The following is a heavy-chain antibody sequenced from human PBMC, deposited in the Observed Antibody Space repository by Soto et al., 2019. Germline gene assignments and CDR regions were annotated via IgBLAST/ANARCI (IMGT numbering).Heavy chain of an antibody. V-gene: IGHV4-39*01. J-gene: IGHJ4*02. CDR2: IHYSGST. D-gene: IGHD3-22*01. Sequence: QLQLQESGPGLVKPSETLSLTCTVSGDSVTISDYYWGWIRQPPGKGLEWIGSIHYSGSTYYNPFLKSRVTISGDTSKKQFSLKLTSVPAADAAVYYCAAHDSGGYYAEYWGQGTLVTVSA. CDR3: AAHDSGGYYAEY. CDR1: GDSVTISDYY.